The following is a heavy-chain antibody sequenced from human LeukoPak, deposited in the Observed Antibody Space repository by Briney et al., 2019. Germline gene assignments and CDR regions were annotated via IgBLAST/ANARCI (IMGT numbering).Heavy chain of an antibody. CDR2: IWYDGSNK. CDR3: ARGLYPYYFDY. V-gene: IGHV3-33*01. CDR1: GFTFSSYG. J-gene: IGHJ4*02. Sequence: HPGRSLRLSCAASGFTFSSYGMHWVRQAPGKGLEWVAVIWYDGSNKYYAGSVKGRFTISRDNSKNTLYLQMNSLRAEDTAVYYCARGLYPYYFDYWGQGTLVTVSS. D-gene: IGHD5/OR15-5a*01.